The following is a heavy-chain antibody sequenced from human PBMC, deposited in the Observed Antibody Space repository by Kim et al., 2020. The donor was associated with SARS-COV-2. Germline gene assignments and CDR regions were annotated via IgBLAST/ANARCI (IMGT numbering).Heavy chain of an antibody. V-gene: IGHV3-7*03. J-gene: IGHJ4*02. CDR1: GFTFSNYW. CDR2: IKEDGSVI. CDR3: VREGWGSFCDY. D-gene: IGHD2-21*01. Sequence: GGSLRLSCAASGFTFSNYWMSWIRQAPGKGLEWVAHIKEDGSVIDYVDSVKGRFTVSRDNAKDSLYLQMSSLSAEDTAVYYCVREGWGSFCDYWGQGTPVIFSS.